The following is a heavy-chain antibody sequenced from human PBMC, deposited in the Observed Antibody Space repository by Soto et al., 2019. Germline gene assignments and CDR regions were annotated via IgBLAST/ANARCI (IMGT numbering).Heavy chain of an antibody. V-gene: IGHV3-21*01. CDR2: INGRGNYI. D-gene: IGHD3-22*01. CDR3: VREDSKVATSPAFDY. J-gene: IGHJ4*02. Sequence: GGSLRLSCASSGFTFSTYTMNWVRQAPGKGLEWVSSINGRGNYIYYAESVKARFTISTDHARNSLYLQMDRLRAEDTALYYWVREDSKVATSPAFDYWGMGALVTAPS. CDR1: GFTFSTYT.